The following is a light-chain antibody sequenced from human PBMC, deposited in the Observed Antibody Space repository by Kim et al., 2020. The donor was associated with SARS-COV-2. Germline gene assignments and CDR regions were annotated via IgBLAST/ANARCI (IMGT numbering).Light chain of an antibody. J-gene: IGLJ2*01. V-gene: IGLV3-1*01. CDR2: QDS. CDR1: KLGDKY. CDR3: QAWDSSTGVV. Sequence: SYELTQPPSVSVSRGQTASITCSGDKLGDKYACWYQQKPGQSPVLVIYQDSKRPSGIPERFSGSNSGNTATLTISGTQAMDEADYYCQAWDSSTGVVFGGGTQLTVL.